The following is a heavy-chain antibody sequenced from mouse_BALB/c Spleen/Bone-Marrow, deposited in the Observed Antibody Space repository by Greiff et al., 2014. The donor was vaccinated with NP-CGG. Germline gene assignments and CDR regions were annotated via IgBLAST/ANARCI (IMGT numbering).Heavy chain of an antibody. CDR3: AIYYYGSSGFAY. CDR2: IDPANGNT. V-gene: IGHV14-3*02. J-gene: IGHJ3*01. D-gene: IGHD1-1*01. CDR1: GFNIKDTY. Sequence: EVNLVESRAELVKPGASVKLSCTASGFNIKDTYMHWVKQRPEQGLEWIGRIDPANGNTKYDPKFQGKATITADTSSNTAYLQLSSLTSEDTAVYYCAIYYYGSSGFAYWGQGTLVTVSA.